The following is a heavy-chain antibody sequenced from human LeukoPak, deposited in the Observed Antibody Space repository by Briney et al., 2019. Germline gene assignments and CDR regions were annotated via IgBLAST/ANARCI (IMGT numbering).Heavy chain of an antibody. CDR2: TYFRSKWYY. CDR3: ARVLMVRGVIPYYFDY. Sequence: SQTLSLTCAISGDSVSSDSAAWNWIRQSPSRGLEWLARTYFRSKWYYDYALAVKGRITINPDTSKNQFSLQLNSVTPEDTAVYYCARVLMVRGVIPYYFDYWGQGTLVTVSS. V-gene: IGHV6-1*01. CDR1: GDSVSSDSAA. J-gene: IGHJ4*02. D-gene: IGHD3-10*01.